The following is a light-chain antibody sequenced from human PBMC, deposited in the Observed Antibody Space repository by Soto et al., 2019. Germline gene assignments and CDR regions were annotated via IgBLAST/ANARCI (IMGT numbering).Light chain of an antibody. V-gene: IGKV3-20*01. J-gene: IGKJ4*01. CDR1: QTVSSNY. CDR3: HKYGSSPPT. CDR2: GAT. Sequence: EIVLTQSPGTLSVPLGETATLSCRASQTVSSNYVAWYQQKPGQAPRLLIYGATNRATGVPDKFRGGVSWTAFTLTIFSLEPEDTAIYSFHKYGSSPPTFGGGTKVEIK.